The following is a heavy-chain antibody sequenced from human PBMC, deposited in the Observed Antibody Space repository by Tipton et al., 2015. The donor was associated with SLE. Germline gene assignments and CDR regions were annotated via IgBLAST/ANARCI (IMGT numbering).Heavy chain of an antibody. V-gene: IGHV4-39*07. CDR1: GGSIRSSSYY. CDR2: MYISGST. CDR3: ACLHRDDDYGDYALDS. Sequence: TLSLTCTVSGGSIRSSSYYWSWIRRPPGKGREWIGRMYISGSTNYNPSLKSRVTISVDTSQNQFSLKLSSVTAADTAVYYCACLHRDDDYGDYALDSWGQGTLVTVSS. J-gene: IGHJ4*02. D-gene: IGHD4-17*01.